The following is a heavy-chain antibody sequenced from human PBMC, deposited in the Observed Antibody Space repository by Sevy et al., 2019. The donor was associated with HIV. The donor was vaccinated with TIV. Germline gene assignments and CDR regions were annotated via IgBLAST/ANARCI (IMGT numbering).Heavy chain of an antibody. D-gene: IGHD3-22*01. Sequence: GGSLRLSCAASGFTFSSYGMHWVRQAPGKGLEWVAVIWYDGSNKYYADSVKGRFTISRDNSKNTLYLQMNSLRAEDRAVYYCARARYYDISGYYYDPNFDYWGQGILVTVSS. V-gene: IGHV3-33*01. CDR1: GFTFSSYG. J-gene: IGHJ4*02. CDR3: ARARYYDISGYYYDPNFDY. CDR2: IWYDGSNK.